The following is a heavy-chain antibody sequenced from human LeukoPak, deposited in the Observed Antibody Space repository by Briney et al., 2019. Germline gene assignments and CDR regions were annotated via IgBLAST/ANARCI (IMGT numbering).Heavy chain of an antibody. V-gene: IGHV1-8*02. CDR1: GYTFTGYY. D-gene: IGHD3-22*01. Sequence: GASVKVSCKASGYTFTGYYMHWVRQAPGQGLEWMGWMNPNSGNTRYAQKVQGRITMTRDTSISTAYMELRSLRSDDTAVYYCARDSDYYDSSGPHGWFDPWGQGTLVTVSS. CDR2: MNPNSGNT. CDR3: ARDSDYYDSSGPHGWFDP. J-gene: IGHJ5*02.